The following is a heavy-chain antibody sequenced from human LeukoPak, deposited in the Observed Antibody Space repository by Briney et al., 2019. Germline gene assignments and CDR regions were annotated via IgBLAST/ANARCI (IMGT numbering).Heavy chain of an antibody. CDR1: GFTFSSYS. CDR2: ISSSSSYI. J-gene: IGHJ6*02. V-gene: IGHV3-21*01. CDR3: AREPHFEYSSSYYGMDV. Sequence: GGSLRLSCAASGFTFSSYSMNWVRQAPGKGLEWVSSISSSSSYIYYADSVKGRFTISRDNAKNSLYLQMNSLRAEDTAVYYCAREPHFEYSSSYYGMDVWGQGTTVTVSS. D-gene: IGHD6-6*01.